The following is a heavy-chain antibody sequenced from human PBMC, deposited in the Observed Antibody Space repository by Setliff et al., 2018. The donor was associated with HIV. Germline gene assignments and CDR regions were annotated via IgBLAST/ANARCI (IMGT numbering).Heavy chain of an antibody. V-gene: IGHV4-34*01. D-gene: IGHD1-26*01. CDR1: GGSFSGYY. Sequence: SETLSLTCAVYGGSFSGYYWSWIRQPPGKGLEWIGEINHGGSTNYNPSLKSRVTISVDPSKNQFSLKLSSVTAADTAVYYCARAGASAYWGQGTLVTVSS. J-gene: IGHJ4*02. CDR2: INHGGST. CDR3: ARAGASAY.